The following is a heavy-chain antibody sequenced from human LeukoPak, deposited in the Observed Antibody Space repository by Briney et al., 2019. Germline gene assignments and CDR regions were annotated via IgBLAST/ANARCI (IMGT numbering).Heavy chain of an antibody. CDR3: ARDLLGDLRSDDAFDI. CDR2: IYTSGST. Sequence: PSETLSLTCTVSGGSISSYYWSWIRQPAGKGLEWIGRIYTSGSTNYNPSLKSRVTMSVDTSKNQFSLKLSSVTAADTAVYYCARDLLGDLRSDDAFDIWGQGTMVTVSS. J-gene: IGHJ3*02. V-gene: IGHV4-4*07. CDR1: GGSISSYY. D-gene: IGHD4-17*01.